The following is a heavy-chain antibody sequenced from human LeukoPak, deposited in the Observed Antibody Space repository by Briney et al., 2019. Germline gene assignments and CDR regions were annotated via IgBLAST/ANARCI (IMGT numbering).Heavy chain of an antibody. J-gene: IGHJ4*02. D-gene: IGHD6-19*01. CDR2: IYPGDSDT. CDR3: ARRGIAVAGTGYYFDY. CDR1: GYSFTSYW. Sequence: GESLKISCKGSGYSFTSYWIGWVRQMHGKGLEWMGIIYPGDSDTRYSPSFQGQVTISADKSISTAYLQWSSLKASDTAMYYCARRGIAVAGTGYYFDYWGQGTLVTVSS. V-gene: IGHV5-51*01.